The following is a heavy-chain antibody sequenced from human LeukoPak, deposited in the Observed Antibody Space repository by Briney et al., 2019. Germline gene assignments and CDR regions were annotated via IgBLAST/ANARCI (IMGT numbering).Heavy chain of an antibody. D-gene: IGHD3-10*01. CDR1: GGSISSSSYY. CDR2: IYYSGST. J-gene: IGHJ4*02. CDR3: ARGSVAVRGPPRDY. V-gene: IGHV4-39*07. Sequence: SETLSLTCTVSGGSISSSSYYWGWIRQPPGKGLEWIGSIYYSGSTYYNPSLKSRVTISVDTSKNQFSLKLSSVTAADTAVYYCARGSVAVRGPPRDYWGQGTLVTVSS.